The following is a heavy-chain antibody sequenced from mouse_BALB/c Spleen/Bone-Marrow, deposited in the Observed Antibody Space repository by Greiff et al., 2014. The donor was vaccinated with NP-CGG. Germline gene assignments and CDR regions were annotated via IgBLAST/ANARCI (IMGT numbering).Heavy chain of an antibody. D-gene: IGHD5-1*01. J-gene: IGHJ2*01. CDR1: GFTFTDYF. Sequence: VQLKESGGGLVQPGGSLRLSCTTSGFTFTDYFMTWVRQPPGKALGWLGFIRNKPNGYTTEYNPSVKGRFTISRDNSQGILYLQMNTLRAEDSAIYYCARDYSGYFDFWGQGTTLTVSS. V-gene: IGHV7-3*02. CDR2: IRNKPNGYTT. CDR3: ARDYSGYFDF.